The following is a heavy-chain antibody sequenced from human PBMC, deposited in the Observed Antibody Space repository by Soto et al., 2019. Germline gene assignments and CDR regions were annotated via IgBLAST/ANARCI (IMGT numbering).Heavy chain of an antibody. CDR3: ARDGITMVRGAPQVYWYFDL. D-gene: IGHD3-10*01. V-gene: IGHV1-69*12. CDR2: IIPIFGTA. CDR1: GGTFSSYA. J-gene: IGHJ2*01. Sequence: QVQLVQSGAEVKKPGSSVKVSCKASGGTFSSYAISWVRQAPGQGLEWMGGIIPIFGTANYAQKFQGRVRITADESTSTAYMELRSLRSEDPAVYYCARDGITMVRGAPQVYWYFDLWGRGTLVTVSS.